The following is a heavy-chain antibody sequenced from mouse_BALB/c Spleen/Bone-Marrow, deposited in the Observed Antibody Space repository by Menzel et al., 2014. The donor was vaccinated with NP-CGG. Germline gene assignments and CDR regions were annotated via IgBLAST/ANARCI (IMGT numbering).Heavy chain of an antibody. CDR3: ARDIGRLLFDF. V-gene: IGHV7-3*02. CDR1: GFTFTDYY. J-gene: IGHJ2*01. D-gene: IGHD1-2*01. Sequence: EVQGVESGGGLVQPGGSLRLSCATSGFTFTDYYMNWVRQPPGKALEWLGFIRNKANGYTTEYSASVKGRFTIFRDNSQSILYLQMNTLRAEDSATYYCARDIGRLLFDFWGQGTTLTVSS. CDR2: IRNKANGYTT.